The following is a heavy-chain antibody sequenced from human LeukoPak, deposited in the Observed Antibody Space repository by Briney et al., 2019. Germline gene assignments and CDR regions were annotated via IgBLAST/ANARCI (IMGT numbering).Heavy chain of an antibody. CDR3: ARRAIVDWYFDL. Sequence: SETPSLTCTMSGGSFTSYYWSWIRQPPGKGLEWIGYIYYSGSNSGSTNYHPSLKSRVTISLDTSKNLYSLKLRSVTAADTAVYYCARRAIVDWYFDLWGRGTLVTVSS. D-gene: IGHD1-26*01. J-gene: IGHJ2*01. CDR1: GGSFTSYY. CDR2: IYYSGSNSGST. V-gene: IGHV4-59*01.